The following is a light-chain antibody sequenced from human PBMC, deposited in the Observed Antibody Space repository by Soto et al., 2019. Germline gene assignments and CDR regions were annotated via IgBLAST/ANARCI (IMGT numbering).Light chain of an antibody. CDR3: QQYGSSPWT. J-gene: IGKJ1*01. CDR1: QSVSNSY. CDR2: GAS. Sequence: EIVLTQSPGTLSLSPGERATLSCRARQSVSNSYIAWYQQKPGQAPRLLIYGASSRATGIPDRFSGSGSGTDFTLTISRLEPEDFAVYYWQQYGSSPWTFGQGTKVEIK. V-gene: IGKV3-20*01.